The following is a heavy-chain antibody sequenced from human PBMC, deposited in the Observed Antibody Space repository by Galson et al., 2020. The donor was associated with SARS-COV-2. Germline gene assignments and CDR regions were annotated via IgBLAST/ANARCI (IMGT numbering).Heavy chain of an antibody. CDR2: IHYTGLT. Sequence: SETLSLTCTVSGGSISSYYWSWIRQAPGKGLEWIGHIHYTGLTDYNPSLKSRVTISLDTSMTLFSLILSSVTAADTAVYYCARHHPNTSGGASLYYGMDVWGQGTTVTVAS. CDR1: GGSISSYY. D-gene: IGHD3-16*01. J-gene: IGHJ6*02. V-gene: IGHV4-59*08. CDR3: ARHHPNTSGGASLYYGMDV.